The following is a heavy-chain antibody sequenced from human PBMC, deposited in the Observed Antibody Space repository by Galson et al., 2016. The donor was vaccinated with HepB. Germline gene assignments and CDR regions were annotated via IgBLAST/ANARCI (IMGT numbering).Heavy chain of an antibody. D-gene: IGHD3-22*01. CDR2: IRSSGDTK. V-gene: IGHV3-23*01. CDR1: GFTFSSYA. J-gene: IGHJ4*02. CDR3: AKFSRGYFDMSGYPHFDF. Sequence: SLRLSCAASGFTFSSYAMSWVRQAPGKGLEWVSSIRSSGDTKYYADSVKGRFTISRDSSKNTVYLQMNSLRAEDTAVYYCAKFSRGYFDMSGYPHFDFWGQGTLVTVSS.